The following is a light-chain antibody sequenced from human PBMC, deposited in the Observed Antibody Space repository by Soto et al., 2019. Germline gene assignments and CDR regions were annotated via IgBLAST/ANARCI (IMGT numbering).Light chain of an antibody. CDR3: QQYGSPPPYT. CDR1: QSVTSNK. V-gene: IGKV3-20*01. J-gene: IGKJ2*01. Sequence: ENVLTQSPVTLSLSPGERATLSCRASQSVTSNKVAWFQQKPGQAPRLLIRAASSRATGIPDRFSGSGSATDFTLTISRLEPEDFAVYYCQQYGSPPPYTFGQGNKLEIK. CDR2: AAS.